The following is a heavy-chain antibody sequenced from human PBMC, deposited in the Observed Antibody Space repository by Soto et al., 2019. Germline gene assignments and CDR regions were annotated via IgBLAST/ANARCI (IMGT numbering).Heavy chain of an antibody. CDR2: ISGYNGNT. V-gene: IGHV1-18*01. D-gene: IGHD4-17*01. J-gene: IGHJ6*02. CDR1: GYTFTSYG. CDR3: AVAFLSDDGDGLRGDV. Sequence: QVQLVQSGAEVKKPGASVKVSCKTSGYTFTSYGISWVRQAPGQGLEWMGWISGYNGNTNYVQKFQGRVTMTTAAATSTAYMELRGLRSDDTAGYHCAVAFLSDDGDGLRGDVWGQGTTVTVSS.